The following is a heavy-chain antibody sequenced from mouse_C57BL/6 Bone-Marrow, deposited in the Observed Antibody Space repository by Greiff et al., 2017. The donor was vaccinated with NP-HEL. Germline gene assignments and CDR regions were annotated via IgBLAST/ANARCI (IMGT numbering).Heavy chain of an antibody. J-gene: IGHJ1*03. Sequence: VQLQQSGPELVKPGASVKLSCKASGYTFTSYDINWVKQRPGQGLEWIGWIYPRDGSTKYNEKFKGTAYMELHSLTSEDSAVYFCARYGSSFPYWYFDVWGTGTTVTVSS. V-gene: IGHV1-85*01. CDR1: GYTFTSYD. D-gene: IGHD1-1*01. CDR3: ARYGSSFPYWYFDV. CDR2: IYPRDGST.